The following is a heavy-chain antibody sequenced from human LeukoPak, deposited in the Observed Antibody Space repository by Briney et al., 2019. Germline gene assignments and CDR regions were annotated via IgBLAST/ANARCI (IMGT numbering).Heavy chain of an antibody. D-gene: IGHD2-15*01. J-gene: IGHJ4*02. CDR1: GGSISSYY. CDR3: ARGPVSVAAMDYYFDY. Sequence: PSETLSLTCSVSGGSISSYYWSWIRQPPGKGLEWIGYIYYSGSTNYNPSLKSRVTISVDTSKNQFSLKLSSVTAADTAVYYYARGPVSVAAMDYYFDYWGQGTLVTVSS. V-gene: IGHV4-59*01. CDR2: IYYSGST.